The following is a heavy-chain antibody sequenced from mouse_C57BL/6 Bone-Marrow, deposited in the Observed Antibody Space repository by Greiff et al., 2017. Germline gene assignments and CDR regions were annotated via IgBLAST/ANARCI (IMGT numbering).Heavy chain of an antibody. CDR3: AKGIYGNPFAY. D-gene: IGHD2-1*01. J-gene: IGHJ3*01. Sequence: VQLKESGGDLVKPGGSLKLSCAASGFTFSSYGMSWVRQTPDKRLEWVATISSGGSYTYYPDSVKGRFTISRDNAKNTLYLQMSSLKSEDTAMDYCAKGIYGNPFAYWGQGTLVTVSA. CDR1: GFTFSSYG. V-gene: IGHV5-6*01. CDR2: ISSGGSYT.